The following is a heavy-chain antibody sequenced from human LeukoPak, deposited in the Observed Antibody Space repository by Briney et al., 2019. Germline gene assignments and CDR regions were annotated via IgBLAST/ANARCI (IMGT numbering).Heavy chain of an antibody. J-gene: IGHJ6*02. CDR3: ARGRSNYYGMDV. CDR1: GGSINSYY. Sequence: PSETLSLTCTVSGGSINSYYWNWIRRPPGKGLEWIGYIYYNGNTNYSPSLKSRVTMSVDTSKNLFSLKVSSVTAADTAVYYCARGRSNYYGMDVWGQGTTVTVSS. V-gene: IGHV4-59*01. D-gene: IGHD1-26*01. CDR2: IYYNGNT.